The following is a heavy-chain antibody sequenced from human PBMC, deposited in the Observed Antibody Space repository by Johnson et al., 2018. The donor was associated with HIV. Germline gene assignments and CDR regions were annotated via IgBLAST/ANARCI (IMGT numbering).Heavy chain of an antibody. CDR3: AKDGESQQLPLGDAFDI. V-gene: IGHV3-33*06. CDR1: GFTFSSYG. J-gene: IGHJ3*02. Sequence: GGVVQPGRSLRLSCAASGFTFSSYGMHWVRQAPGKGLEWVAGVWYDGSNKYYADSVKGRFTIFRDNSENTLFLQMNRRRAEDTAVYYCAKDGESQQLPLGDAFDIWGQGRMVTVSS. D-gene: IGHD6-13*01. CDR2: VWYDGSNK.